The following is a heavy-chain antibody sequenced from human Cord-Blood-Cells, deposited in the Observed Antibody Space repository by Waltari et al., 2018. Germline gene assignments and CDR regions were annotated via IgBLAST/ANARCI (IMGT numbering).Heavy chain of an antibody. V-gene: IGHV3-15*01. D-gene: IGHD5-12*01. CDR3: TTAPIVATSIDY. J-gene: IGHJ4*02. CDR2: IKSKTDGGTT. Sequence: EVQLVESGGGLVKPGGSLRLSCAASGFTFSNAWMSWVRQAPGKGLEWVGRIKSKTDGGTTDYAAPVKGRFTISRDDSKNTLYLQMNSLKTEDTAVYYCTTAPIVATSIDYWGQGTLVTVSS. CDR1: GFTFSNAW.